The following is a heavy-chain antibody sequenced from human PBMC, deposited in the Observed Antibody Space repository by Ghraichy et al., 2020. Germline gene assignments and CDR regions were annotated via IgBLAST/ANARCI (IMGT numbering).Heavy chain of an antibody. Sequence: SCVGSGFTFSSYSMNWVRQSPGKGLEWVLYITSSSRTIAYADSVKGRFTISRDNAQNSLYLHMNSLRDEDTAVYYCARGSRVVRFYYYDGMDVWGQGTTVTVSS. D-gene: IGHD4-23*01. CDR1: GFTFSSYS. CDR3: ARGSRVVRFYYYDGMDV. J-gene: IGHJ6*02. CDR2: ITSSSRTI. V-gene: IGHV3-48*02.